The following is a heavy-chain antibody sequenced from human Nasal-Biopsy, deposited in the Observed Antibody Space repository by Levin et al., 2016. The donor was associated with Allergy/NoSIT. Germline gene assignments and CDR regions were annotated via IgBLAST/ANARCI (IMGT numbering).Heavy chain of an antibody. V-gene: IGHV4-34*01. CDR2: INHGGSA. D-gene: IGHD2-8*01. CDR1: GASLSASS. J-gene: IGHJ6*03. Sequence: SETLSLTCGVSGASLSASSWSWIRQPPGKGLEWIGEINHGGSANYNPSLRSRATISLDTSKNQFSLKLTSVTGADSAVYHCARLLSGIEPSPVLGLGPYYSYYYMDVWGKGTTVTVSS. CDR3: ARLLSGIEPSPVLGLGPYYSYYYMDV.